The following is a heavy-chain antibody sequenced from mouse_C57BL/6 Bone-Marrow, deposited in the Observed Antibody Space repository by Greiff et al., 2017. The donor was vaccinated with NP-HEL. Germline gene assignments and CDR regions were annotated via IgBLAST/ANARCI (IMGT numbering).Heavy chain of an antibody. D-gene: IGHD2-10*01. Sequence: QVQLQQSGPELVKPGASVKISCKASGYAFSSSWMNWVKQRPGKGLEWIGRIYPGDGDTNYNGKFKGKATLTADKSSSTAYMQLSSLTSEDSAVYFWERSAYYCNYRYYFDYWGQGTTLTVSS. J-gene: IGHJ2*01. CDR3: ERSAYYCNYRYYFDY. CDR1: GYAFSSSW. CDR2: IYPGDGDT. V-gene: IGHV1-82*01.